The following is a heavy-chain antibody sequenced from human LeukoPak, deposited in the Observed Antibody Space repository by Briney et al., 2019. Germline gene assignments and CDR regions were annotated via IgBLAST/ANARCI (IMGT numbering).Heavy chain of an antibody. J-gene: IGHJ4*02. D-gene: IGHD1-26*01. CDR2: IKSKTNGGTT. V-gene: IGHV3-15*01. CDR3: TTEGEVGVTVLDY. Sequence: PGGSLRLSCAPSGFTFSNAWMNWVRQAPGKGLEWVGRIKSKTNGGTTDYAAPVKGIFTISRDDSKNTLFLQMNRLKIEDTAVYYCTTEGEVGVTVLDYWGQGTLVTVSS. CDR1: GFTFSNAW.